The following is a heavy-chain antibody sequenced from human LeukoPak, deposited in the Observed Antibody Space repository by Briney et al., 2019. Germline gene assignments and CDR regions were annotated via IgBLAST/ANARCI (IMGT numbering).Heavy chain of an antibody. V-gene: IGHV3-23*01. Sequence: PSETLSLTCTVSGGSISSSTYYWGWVRQAPGKGLEWVSGISGSDSSTYYADSVKGRFTISRDNSKNTLYLQMNSLRAEDTAVYYCAKGGGWLYYFDYWGQGTLVTVSS. CDR2: ISGSDSST. CDR1: GGSISSSTYY. J-gene: IGHJ4*02. D-gene: IGHD4-23*01. CDR3: AKGGGWLYYFDY.